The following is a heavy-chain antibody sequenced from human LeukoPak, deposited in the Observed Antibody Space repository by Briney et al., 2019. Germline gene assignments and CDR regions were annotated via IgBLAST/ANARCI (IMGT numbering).Heavy chain of an antibody. CDR3: ARANRGYSYGYYYYYGMDV. Sequence: ASVKVSCKASGYTFTSYDINWVRQATGQGLEWMGWMNPNSGNTGYAQKFQGRVTMTRNTSISTAYMELSSLRSEDTAVYYCARANRGYSYGYYYYYGMDVWGQGTTVTVSS. CDR1: GYTFTSYD. J-gene: IGHJ6*02. D-gene: IGHD5-18*01. CDR2: MNPNSGNT. V-gene: IGHV1-8*01.